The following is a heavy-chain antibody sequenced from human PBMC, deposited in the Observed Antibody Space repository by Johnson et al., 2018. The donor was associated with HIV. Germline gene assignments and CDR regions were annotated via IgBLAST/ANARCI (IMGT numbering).Heavy chain of an antibody. CDR1: GFTFSSYA. J-gene: IGHJ3*02. D-gene: IGHD3-22*01. CDR2: ISYDGTNK. Sequence: VQLVESGGGVVQPGRSLRLSCAASGFTFSSYAMHWVRQAPGKGLEWVAVISYDGTNKYYADYVKGRVTLSRDNSKNTLFLQMNSLRPEDTAVYFCARIRVAVITEVGAFDMWGQGTMVTVSS. V-gene: IGHV3-30-3*01. CDR3: ARIRVAVITEVGAFDM.